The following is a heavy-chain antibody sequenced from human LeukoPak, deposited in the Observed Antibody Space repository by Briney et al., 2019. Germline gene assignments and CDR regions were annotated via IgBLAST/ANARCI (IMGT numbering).Heavy chain of an antibody. D-gene: IGHD1-1*01. CDR1: GASFSDHY. J-gene: IGHJ5*02. V-gene: IGHV4-34*01. CDR2: IDQSRNT. CDR3: AASSQLGSYNWFDP. Sequence: SETLSLTCAVYGASFSDHYWTWIRQPPGKGLEWIGEIDQSRNTKCNPSLKGRVTISLDTSKNQFSLDLTSVTAADTAVYYCAASSQLGSYNWFDPWGQGTPVTVSS.